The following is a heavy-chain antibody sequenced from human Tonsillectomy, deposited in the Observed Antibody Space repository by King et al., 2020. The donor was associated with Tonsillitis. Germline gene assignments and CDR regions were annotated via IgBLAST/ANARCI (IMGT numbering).Heavy chain of an antibody. CDR1: GGSISSSSYY. V-gene: IGHV4-39*07. Sequence: LQLQESGPGLVKPSETLSLTCTVSGGSISSSSYYWGWIRQPPGKGLEWIGCIYYSGSTYYNPSLKSRVNISVDTSKNNFSLKLSYVTAADTAVYSCARSLRKGADCSSTSCRGYYFDYWGQGTLVTVSS. CDR2: IYYSGST. J-gene: IGHJ4*02. D-gene: IGHD2-2*01. CDR3: ARSLRKGADCSSTSCRGYYFDY.